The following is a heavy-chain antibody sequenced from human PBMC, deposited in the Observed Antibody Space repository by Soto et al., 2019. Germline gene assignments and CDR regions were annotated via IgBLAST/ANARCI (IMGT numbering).Heavy chain of an antibody. Sequence: QVQLVESGGGVVQPGRSLRLSCAASGFTFSSYGMHWVRQAPGKGLEWVAVISYDGSNKYYADSVKGRFTISRDNSKNTLYLQMNGLRAEDTAVYYGATIHPLVEGMGQWLVSVGYWGQGTLVTVSS. V-gene: IGHV3-30*03. CDR3: ATIHPLVEGMGQWLVSVGY. CDR1: GFTFSSYG. J-gene: IGHJ4*02. D-gene: IGHD6-19*01. CDR2: ISYDGSNK.